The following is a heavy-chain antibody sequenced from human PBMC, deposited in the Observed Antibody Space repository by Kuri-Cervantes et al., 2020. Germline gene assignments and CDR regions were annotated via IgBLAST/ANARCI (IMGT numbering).Heavy chain of an antibody. CDR1: GFTFSDYY. CDR2: ISGSGGST. V-gene: IGHV3-23*01. D-gene: IGHD2-15*01. J-gene: IGHJ4*02. CDR3: AKALRCGGSFPAKSAVDY. Sequence: GESLKISCAASGFTFSDYYMSWIRQAPGKGLEWVSAISGSGGSTYYADSVKGRFTISRDNSKNTLYLQMNSLSAEDTAVYYCAKALRCGGSFPAKSAVDYWGQGTLVTVSS.